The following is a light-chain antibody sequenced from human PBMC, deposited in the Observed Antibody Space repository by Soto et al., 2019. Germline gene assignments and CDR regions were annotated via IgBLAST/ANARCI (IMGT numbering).Light chain of an antibody. J-gene: IGKJ3*01. CDR3: QHCDYLPI. V-gene: IGKV1-33*01. CDR1: QGISNW. CDR2: AAS. Sequence: DIQMTQSPSSVSASVGDRVSITCRASQGISNWLAWYQQKPGRAPKLLIYAASILEAGVPPRFSGSGSGTDFTLTISGLQPEDVATYYCQHCDYLPIFGPGTTVDFK.